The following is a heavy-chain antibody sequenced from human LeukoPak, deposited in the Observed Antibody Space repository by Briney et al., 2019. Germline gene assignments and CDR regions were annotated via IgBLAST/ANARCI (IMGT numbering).Heavy chain of an antibody. CDR3: ARDGVNYYDISGYDI. Sequence: RTSETLSLTCTVSDGSISSNNYYWAWIRQPPGKGLEWIANIFYTGNTYYNPSLKSRVTISVDTSKNQFSLKLSSVTAADTAVYYCARDGVNYYDISGYDIWGRGTLVTVSS. CDR2: IFYTGNT. V-gene: IGHV4-39*07. D-gene: IGHD3-22*01. CDR1: DGSISSNNYY. J-gene: IGHJ4*02.